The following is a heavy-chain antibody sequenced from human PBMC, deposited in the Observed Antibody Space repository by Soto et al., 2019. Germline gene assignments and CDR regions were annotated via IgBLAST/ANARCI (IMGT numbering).Heavy chain of an antibody. CDR2: ISSSSSYI. CDR3: ASSSRAPIVYCISTSCYDFDY. V-gene: IGHV3-21*01. J-gene: IGHJ4*02. CDR1: GFTFSSYS. D-gene: IGHD2-2*01. Sequence: GGSLRLSCAASGFTFSSYSMNWVRQAPGKGLEWVSSISSSSSYIYYADSVKGRFTISRDNAKNSLYLQMNSLRAEDTAVYYCASSSRAPIVYCISTSCYDFDYWGQGTLVTVSS.